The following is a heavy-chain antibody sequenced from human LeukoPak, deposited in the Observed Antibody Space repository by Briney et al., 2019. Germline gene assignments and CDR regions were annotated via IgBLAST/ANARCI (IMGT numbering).Heavy chain of an antibody. CDR1: GLTFSDYY. J-gene: IGHJ4*02. V-gene: IGHV3-11*01. CDR3: ARDLGYCTNGVCHTRFDY. Sequence: GGSLRLSCAVSGLTFSDYYMSWTRQAPGKGPELVSYISPSGSSIFYVDSVKGRFTISRDNAKNSLYLQMNSLRAEDTAVYYCARDLGYCTNGVCHTRFDYWGQGTLVAVSS. D-gene: IGHD2-8*01. CDR2: ISPSGSSI.